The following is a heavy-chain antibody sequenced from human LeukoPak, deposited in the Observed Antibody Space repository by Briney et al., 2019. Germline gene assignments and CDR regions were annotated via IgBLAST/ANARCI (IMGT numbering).Heavy chain of an antibody. CDR3: ARDMTVTTTGDYYYGMDV. CDR1: GGSISSYY. Sequence: SETLSLTCTVSGGSISSYYWSWIRQPPGKGLEWIGYIYYSGSTNYNPSLKSRLTISVDTSKNQFSLKLSSVTAADTAVYYCARDMTVTTTGDYYYGMDVWGQGTTVTVSS. CDR2: IYYSGST. V-gene: IGHV4-59*01. J-gene: IGHJ6*02. D-gene: IGHD4-17*01.